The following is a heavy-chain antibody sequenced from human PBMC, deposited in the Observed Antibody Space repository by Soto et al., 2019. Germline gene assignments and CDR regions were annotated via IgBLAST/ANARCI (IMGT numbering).Heavy chain of an antibody. CDR2: IYPGDSDT. V-gene: IGHV5-51*01. CDR3: YARPGYCSSTSCYWRY. CDR1: GYSFTSYW. Sequence: GEALKISCKGSGYSFTSYWIGWVRQMPGKGLEWMGIIYPGDSDTRYSPSFQGQVTISADKSISTAYLQWSSLKASDTAMYYCYARPGYCSSTSCYWRYWGQGTLVTVSS. J-gene: IGHJ4*02. D-gene: IGHD2-2*01.